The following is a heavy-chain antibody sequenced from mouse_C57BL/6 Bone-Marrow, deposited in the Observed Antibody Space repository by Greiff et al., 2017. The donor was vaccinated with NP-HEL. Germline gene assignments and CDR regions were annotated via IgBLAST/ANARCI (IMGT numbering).Heavy chain of an antibody. V-gene: IGHV1-52*01. J-gene: IGHJ3*01. Sequence: QVHVKQPGAELVRPGSSVKLSCKASGYTFTSYWMHWVKQRPIQGLEWIGNIDPSDSETHYNQKFKDKATLTVDKSSSTAYMQLSSLTSEDSAVYYCARFGNYGVWFAYWGQGTLVTVSA. CDR3: ARFGNYGVWFAY. CDR2: IDPSDSET. D-gene: IGHD2-1*01. CDR1: GYTFTSYW.